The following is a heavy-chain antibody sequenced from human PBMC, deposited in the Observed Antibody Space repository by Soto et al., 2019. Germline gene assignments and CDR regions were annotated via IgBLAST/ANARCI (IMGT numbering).Heavy chain of an antibody. J-gene: IGHJ4*02. CDR1: GFTLRNYE. CDR3: ASERLCGADCYFFDN. CDR2: ISGSNNNI. D-gene: IGHD2-21*02. Sequence: HPGGSLRLSCAASGFTLRNYEMNWVRQAPGEGLEWISKISGSNNNIYYADSVRGRFTISRDNAKNSLYLQMNSLRAEDTAIYYCASERLCGADCYFFDNWGQGTQVTVSS. V-gene: IGHV3-48*03.